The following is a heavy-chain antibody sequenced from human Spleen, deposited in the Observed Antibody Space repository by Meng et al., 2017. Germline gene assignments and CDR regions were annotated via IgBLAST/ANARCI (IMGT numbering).Heavy chain of an antibody. V-gene: IGHV4-34*01. CDR3: VRDDYYGSGSYTYFQL. Sequence: SETLSLTCVVSGGSFSDYYWSWIRQPPGKGLEWIGEIYHSGSTNYNPSLKSRVTISLDKSKNQFSLKLSSVTAADTAVYYCVRDDYYGSGSYTYFQLWGQGTLVTVSS. CDR1: GGSFSDYY. D-gene: IGHD3-10*01. J-gene: IGHJ1*01. CDR2: IYHSGST.